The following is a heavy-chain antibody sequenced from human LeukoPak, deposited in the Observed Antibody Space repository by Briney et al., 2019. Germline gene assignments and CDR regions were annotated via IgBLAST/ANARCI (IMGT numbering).Heavy chain of an antibody. Sequence: AGGSLRLSCAPSAFTVSSNYMSWARHAPGKGLEWVSGIYSGGSTYYADSVKGRFTISRDNSKNTLYLQMNSLRAEDTAVYYCASPSSSSWYGDAFDIWGQGTMVTVSS. CDR1: AFTVSSNY. V-gene: IGHV3-53*01. D-gene: IGHD6-13*01. J-gene: IGHJ3*02. CDR2: IYSGGST. CDR3: ASPSSSSWYGDAFDI.